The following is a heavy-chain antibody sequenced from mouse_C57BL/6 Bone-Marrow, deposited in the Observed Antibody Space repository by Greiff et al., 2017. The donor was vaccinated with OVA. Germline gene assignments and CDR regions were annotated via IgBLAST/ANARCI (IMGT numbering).Heavy chain of an antibody. Sequence: DVQLVESGGGLVKPGGSLKLSCAASGFTFSSYAMSWVRQTPEKRLEWVATISDGGSYTYYPDNVKGRFTISRDNAKNNLYLQMSHLKSEDTAMYYCARGELGLDYWGQGTTLTVSS. CDR2: ISDGGSYT. CDR3: ARGELGLDY. V-gene: IGHV5-4*01. J-gene: IGHJ2*01. D-gene: IGHD4-1*01. CDR1: GFTFSSYA.